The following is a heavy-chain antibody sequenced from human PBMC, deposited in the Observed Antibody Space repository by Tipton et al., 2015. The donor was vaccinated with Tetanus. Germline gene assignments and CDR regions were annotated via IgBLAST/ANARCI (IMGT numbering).Heavy chain of an antibody. CDR2: VHYSGRT. D-gene: IGHD6-19*01. V-gene: IGHV4-59*01. J-gene: IGHJ3*02. CDR1: GGSISSYY. Sequence: TLSLTCTVSGGSISSYYWTWIRQPPGRGLEWIGFVHYSGRTNYSPSLRSRVSLSVDTSKNQFSLNLSSVTAADTAVYYCARIGWPQQNKPAFDIWGQGTTVTVSS. CDR3: ARIGWPQQNKPAFDI.